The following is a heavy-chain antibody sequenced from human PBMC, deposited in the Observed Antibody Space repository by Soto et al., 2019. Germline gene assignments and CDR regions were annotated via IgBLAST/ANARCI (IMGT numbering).Heavy chain of an antibody. V-gene: IGHV3-53*01. CDR3: ERYPRKGGYCSGGSCYYYGMDV. D-gene: IGHD2-15*01. J-gene: IGHJ6*02. CDR2: IYSGGST. Sequence: PGGSLRLSCAASGFTVSSNYMSWVRQAPGKGLEWVSVIYSGGSTYYADSVKGRFTISRDNSKNTLYLQMNSLRAEDTAVYYCERYPRKGGYCSGGSCYYYGMDVWGQGTTVTVSS. CDR1: GFTVSSNY.